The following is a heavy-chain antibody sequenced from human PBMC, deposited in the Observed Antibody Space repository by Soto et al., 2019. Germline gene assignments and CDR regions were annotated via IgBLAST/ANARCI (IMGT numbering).Heavy chain of an antibody. D-gene: IGHD2-2*01. V-gene: IGHV3-48*02. Sequence: GGSLRLSCEASGFSFGSYSMNWVRQAPGKRLEWVSFISGRGTTTYYADSVRGRFTVSRDNAKNSLSLEVNSLRDEDTAVYYCARLGYCSSATCKYYYYYYGMDVWGQGTTVTVSS. CDR1: GFSFGSYS. CDR2: ISGRGTTT. J-gene: IGHJ6*02. CDR3: ARLGYCSSATCKYYYYYYGMDV.